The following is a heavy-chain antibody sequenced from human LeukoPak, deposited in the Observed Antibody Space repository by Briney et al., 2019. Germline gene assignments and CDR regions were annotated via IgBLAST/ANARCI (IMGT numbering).Heavy chain of an antibody. Sequence: KTSETLSLTCTVSGASISSYYWSWIRQPPGKGLEWVGDIFNSGNTNYNPSLKSRVTISVDTSKNQCSLKLTSVTAADTAVYYCAREGTAGTNLNWFDPWGQGTLVTVSS. CDR2: IFNSGNT. CDR1: GASISSYY. D-gene: IGHD1-1*01. V-gene: IGHV4-4*08. J-gene: IGHJ5*02. CDR3: AREGTAGTNLNWFDP.